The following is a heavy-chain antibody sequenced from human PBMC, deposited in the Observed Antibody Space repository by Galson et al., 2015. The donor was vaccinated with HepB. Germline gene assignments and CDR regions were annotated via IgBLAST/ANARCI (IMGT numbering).Heavy chain of an antibody. V-gene: IGHV1-69*04. CDR2: IIPILGIA. D-gene: IGHD6-13*01. CDR1: GGTFSSYA. CDR3: ARNVMAATTPDAFDI. J-gene: IGHJ3*02. Sequence: SVKVSCKASGGTFSSYAISWVRQAPGQGLEWMGRIIPILGIANYAQKFQGRVTITADKSTSTAYMELSSLRSEDTAVYYCARNVMAATTPDAFDIWGQGTMVTVSS.